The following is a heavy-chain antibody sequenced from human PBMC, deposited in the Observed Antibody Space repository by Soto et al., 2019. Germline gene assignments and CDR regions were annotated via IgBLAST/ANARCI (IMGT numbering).Heavy chain of an antibody. J-gene: IGHJ6*03. CDR3: ARAIPQSDPTAHYYYMDV. D-gene: IGHD5-18*01. V-gene: IGHV4-31*03. CDR1: GGSISSGCYY. Sequence: PSETLSLTCTVSGGSISSGCYYWSWIRQHPGKGLEWIGYIYYSGSTYYNPSLKSRVTISVDTSKNQFSLKLSSVTAADTAVYYCARAIPQSDPTAHYYYMDVWGKGTTVTVSS. CDR2: IYYSGST.